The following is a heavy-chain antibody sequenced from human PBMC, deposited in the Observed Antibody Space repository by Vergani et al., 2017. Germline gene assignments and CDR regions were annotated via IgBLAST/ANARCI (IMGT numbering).Heavy chain of an antibody. V-gene: IGHV3-23*01. CDR1: GFTFSTYA. CDR2: LTGGGGST. D-gene: IGHD1-26*01. CDR3: VKVAGSYENFFDS. Sequence: EVQWLESGGSLKKPGGSVRLSCAASGFTFSTYAMHWVRQAPGKGLEWVSALTGGGGSTYYADSFKGRFFISRGNSRATLYLQMNSLRPEDTATYYCVKVAGSYENFFDSWGQGTLVTVSS. J-gene: IGHJ4*02.